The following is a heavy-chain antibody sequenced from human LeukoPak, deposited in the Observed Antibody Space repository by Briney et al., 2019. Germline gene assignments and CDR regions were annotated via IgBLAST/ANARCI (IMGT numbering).Heavy chain of an antibody. J-gene: IGHJ4*02. CDR2: IYYSGSA. Sequence: SETLSLTCTVSGGSINSYYWSWIRQPPGKGLGWIGFIYYSGSANYNPSLKSRVTISVDTSNNQFSLKLSSVTAADTAVYYCARLSSGYYLAYWGQGTLVTVSS. V-gene: IGHV4-59*01. CDR3: ARLSSGYYLAY. CDR1: GGSINSYY. D-gene: IGHD3-22*01.